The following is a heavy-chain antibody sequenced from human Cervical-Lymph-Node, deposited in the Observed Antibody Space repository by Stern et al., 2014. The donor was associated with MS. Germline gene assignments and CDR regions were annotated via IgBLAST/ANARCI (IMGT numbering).Heavy chain of an antibody. CDR1: GYTFTDYY. V-gene: IGHV1-2*06. D-gene: IGHD1-14*01. CDR3: TRDLVGTDAFDV. CDR2: INPDSGGI. Sequence: VHLVESGAALKKPGTSVKVSCQTSGYTFTDYYIHWVRQAPGQGLEWMGRINPDSGGITYAQKFQGRVTMTRDTSSNTAYMELSSLRSDDTAMFYCTRDLVGTDAFDVWGQGTMVIVSS. J-gene: IGHJ3*01.